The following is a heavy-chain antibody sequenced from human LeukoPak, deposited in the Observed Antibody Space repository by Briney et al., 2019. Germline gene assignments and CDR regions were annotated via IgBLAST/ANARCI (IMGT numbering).Heavy chain of an antibody. Sequence: GGSLRLSCAASGFTFSSYAMSWVRQAPGKGLEWGSAISWRGGSTYYADSVKGRFTISRDTSKNTLYMQMTSLSAEHTALYSCAKIYYYDSSGYYYDETAFDIWGQGTMVTVSS. CDR2: ISWRGGST. J-gene: IGHJ3*02. CDR3: AKIYYYDSSGYYYDETAFDI. CDR1: GFTFSSYA. D-gene: IGHD3-22*01. V-gene: IGHV3-23*01.